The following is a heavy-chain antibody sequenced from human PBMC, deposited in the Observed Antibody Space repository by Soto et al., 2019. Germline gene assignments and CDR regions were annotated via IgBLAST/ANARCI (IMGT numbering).Heavy chain of an antibody. J-gene: IGHJ4*02. CDR1: GFTFSSYA. CDR3: ARVSGQGLTDY. V-gene: IGHV3-30-3*01. CDR2: ISYDGSNK. Sequence: QVQLVESGGGVVQPGRSLRLSCAASGFTFSSYAMHWVRQAPGKGLEWVAVISYDGSNKYYADYVKGRFTISRDNSKNTLYLQMNSLRAEDTAVYYCARVSGQGLTDYWGQGTLVTVSS.